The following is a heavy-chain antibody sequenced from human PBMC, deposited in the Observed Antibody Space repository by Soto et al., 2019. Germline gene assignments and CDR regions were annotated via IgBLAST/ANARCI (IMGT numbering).Heavy chain of an antibody. D-gene: IGHD2-8*01. V-gene: IGHV4-4*02. CDR1: GDSMNTNNW. CDR3: ARTRQSCTTSRCHDVYFDF. Sequence: QVQLQESGPGLVRPAGTLSLTCAVFGDSMNTNNWWSWVRQTPGKGLEWIGEIHHNGDTTYTPSLKSRVTISLDKSNFHFSLSLTSVTAADTAVYYCARTRQSCTTSRCHDVYFDFWGRGTLVTVSS. J-gene: IGHJ4*02. CDR2: IHHNGDT.